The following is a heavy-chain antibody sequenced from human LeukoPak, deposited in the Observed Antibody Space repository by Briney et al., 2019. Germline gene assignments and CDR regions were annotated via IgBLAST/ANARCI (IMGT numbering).Heavy chain of an antibody. CDR3: AREETESIVATIYYYGMDV. CDR1: GFTVSSNY. D-gene: IGHD5-12*01. CDR2: IYSGGST. J-gene: IGHJ6*02. V-gene: IGHV3-66*01. Sequence: GGSLRLSCAASGFTVSSNYMSWVRQAPGKGLEWVSVIYSGGSTYYADSVKGRFTISRDNSKNTLYLQMNSLRAEDTAVYYCAREETESIVATIYYYGMDVWGQGTTVTVSS.